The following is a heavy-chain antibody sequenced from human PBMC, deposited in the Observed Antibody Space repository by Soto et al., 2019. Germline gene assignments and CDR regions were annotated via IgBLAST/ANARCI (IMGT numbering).Heavy chain of an antibody. CDR3: AADSSLRFLEWTPAPAYYYGMDV. Sequence: SVKVSCKASGFTFTSSAVQWVRQARGQRLGWIGWIVVGSGNTNYAQKFQERVTITRDMSTSTAYMELSSLRSEDTAVYYCAADSSLRFLEWTPAPAYYYGMDVWGQGTTVTVSS. D-gene: IGHD3-3*01. V-gene: IGHV1-58*01. J-gene: IGHJ6*02. CDR1: GFTFTSSA. CDR2: IVVGSGNT.